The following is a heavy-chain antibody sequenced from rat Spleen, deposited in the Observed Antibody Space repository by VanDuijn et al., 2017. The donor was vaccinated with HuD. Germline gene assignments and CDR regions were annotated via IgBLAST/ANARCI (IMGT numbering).Heavy chain of an antibody. V-gene: IGHV5-29*01. CDR2: ISYDGTAT. J-gene: IGHJ3*01. D-gene: IGHD1-4*01. CDR1: GFTFSDYY. CDR3: ATPTPGIPFTY. Sequence: EVQLVESGGGLVQPGRSLKLSCAASGFTFSDYYMAWVRQAPTKGLEWVAYISYDGTATYYRDSVKGRFTISRDIAKSTLYLQMNNLRSEATATYYCATPTPGIPFTYWGQGTLVTVSS.